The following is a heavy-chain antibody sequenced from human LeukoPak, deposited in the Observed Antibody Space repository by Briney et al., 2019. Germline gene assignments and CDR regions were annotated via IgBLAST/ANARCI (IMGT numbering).Heavy chain of an antibody. Sequence: GGSLRLSCAASGYTFDDYGMNWVRQAPGKGLEWVSTIRNSGSSTSYADSVKGRFTISRDNSKNTLYLQMNSLRADDTALYYCAKQSHDYGGYMDFWGQGTLVTVSS. V-gene: IGHV3-23*01. J-gene: IGHJ4*02. CDR3: AKQSHDYGGYMDF. CDR2: IRNSGSST. CDR1: GYTFDDYG. D-gene: IGHD4-17*01.